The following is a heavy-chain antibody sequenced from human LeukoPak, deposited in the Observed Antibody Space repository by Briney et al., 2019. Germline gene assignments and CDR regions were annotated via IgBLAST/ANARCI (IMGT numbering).Heavy chain of an antibody. J-gene: IGHJ4*02. CDR3: ARDSPRTGGGGSHFDY. D-gene: IGHD1-1*01. V-gene: IGHV3-66*01. CDR1: GFTLSSNC. CDR2: ICIGCIT. Sequence: GGSLRLSCAVSGFTLSSNCVNRVRQAPGKGVKWVSVICIGCITNYSDSVNRSFTISRHNSNNTLYLQINSLIAEDPPVYYCARDSPRTGGGGSHFDYWGQGTLVTVSS.